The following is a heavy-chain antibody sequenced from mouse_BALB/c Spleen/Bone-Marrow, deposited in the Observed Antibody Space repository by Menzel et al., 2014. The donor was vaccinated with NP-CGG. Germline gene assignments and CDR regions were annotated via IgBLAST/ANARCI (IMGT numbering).Heavy chain of an antibody. Sequence: EVQLVESGGGLVQPGGSLKLSCAASGFDFSRYWMSWVWQAPGKGLEWIGEINPHSSTINYTPSLKDKFIISRDNAKNAPPPKMSKARSEDTPLFYCASLHYCGFFAYGGQGTLVTVSA. CDR2: INPHSSTI. V-gene: IGHV4-1*02. J-gene: IGHJ3*01. D-gene: IGHD1-2*01. CDR3: ASLHYCGFFAY. CDR1: GFDFSRYW.